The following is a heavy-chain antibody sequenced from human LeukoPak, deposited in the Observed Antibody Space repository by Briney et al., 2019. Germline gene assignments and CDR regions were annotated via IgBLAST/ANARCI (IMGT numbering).Heavy chain of an antibody. CDR1: GYTFTGYY. CDR3: ARDPPIYYGPPGDAFDL. Sequence: SVKVSCKASGYTFTGYYMHWVRQAPGQGLEWMGGIIPIFGTANYAQKFQGRVTTTADKSTSTAYMELSSLRSEDTAVYYCARDPPIYYGPPGDAFDLWGQGTMVTVSS. CDR2: IIPIFGTA. V-gene: IGHV1-69*06. D-gene: IGHD3-10*01. J-gene: IGHJ3*01.